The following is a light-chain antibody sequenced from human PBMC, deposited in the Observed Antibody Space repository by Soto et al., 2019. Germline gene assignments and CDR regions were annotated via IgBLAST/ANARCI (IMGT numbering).Light chain of an antibody. CDR1: QSISIY. CDR3: QQYNSWPPKT. V-gene: IGKV1-39*01. CDR2: GAS. J-gene: IGKJ1*01. Sequence: DIQMTQSPSTLSASVGDSVTITCRASQSISIYLNWYQLKPGRAPNLLMYGASYLKSGVPTRFSGSGSGTDFTLTISSLQSEDSAVYYCQQYNSWPPKTFGQGTKVDIK.